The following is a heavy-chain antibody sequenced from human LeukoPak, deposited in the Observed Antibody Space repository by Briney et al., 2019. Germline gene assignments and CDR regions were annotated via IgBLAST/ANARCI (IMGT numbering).Heavy chain of an antibody. CDR1: GGTFSSYA. Sequence: SVKVSCKASGGTFSSYAISWVRQAPGQGLEWMGRIIPILGIANYAQKFQGRVTITADKSTSTAYMELSSLRSEDTAVYYCARDRFYYDSSGYYSGWGQGTLVTVSS. CDR2: IIPILGIA. CDR3: ARDRFYYDSSGYYSG. J-gene: IGHJ4*02. V-gene: IGHV1-69*04. D-gene: IGHD3-22*01.